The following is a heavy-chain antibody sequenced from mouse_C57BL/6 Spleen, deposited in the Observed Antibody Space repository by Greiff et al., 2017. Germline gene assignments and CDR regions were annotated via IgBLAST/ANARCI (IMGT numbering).Heavy chain of an antibody. CDR3: ARCAYGSSYDFDY. V-gene: IGHV1-22*01. Sequence: EVQLQQSGPELVKPGASVKMSCKASGYTFTDYNMHWVKQSHGKSLEWIGYINPNNGGTSYNQKFKGKATLTVNKSSSTAYMGLRSLTSEDSAVYYCARCAYGSSYDFDYWDEGTTLKVSS. D-gene: IGHD1-1*01. J-gene: IGHJ2*01. CDR1: GYTFTDYN. CDR2: INPNNGGT.